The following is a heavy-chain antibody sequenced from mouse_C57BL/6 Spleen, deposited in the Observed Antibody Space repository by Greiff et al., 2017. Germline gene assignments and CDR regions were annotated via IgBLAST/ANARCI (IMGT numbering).Heavy chain of an antibody. CDR1: GYTFTSYW. Sequence: VQLQQPGAELVMPGASVKLSCKASGYTFTSYWMHWVKQRPGQGLEWIGELDPSDSYTNYNQKFKGKSTLTVDKSSSTAYMQLSSLTSEDSAVYYCARGDTTVDFAYWGQGTLVTVSA. CDR3: ARGDTTVDFAY. J-gene: IGHJ3*01. V-gene: IGHV1-69*01. CDR2: LDPSDSYT. D-gene: IGHD1-1*01.